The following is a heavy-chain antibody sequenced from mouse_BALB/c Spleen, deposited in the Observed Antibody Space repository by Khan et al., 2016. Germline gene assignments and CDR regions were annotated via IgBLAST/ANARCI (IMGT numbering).Heavy chain of an antibody. CDR3: AKKRGITTGYYAMDY. D-gene: IGHD2-4*01. V-gene: IGHV2-5*01. CDR2: IWRGGST. J-gene: IGHJ4*01. Sequence: QVQLKQSGPGLVQPSQSLSITCTVSGFSLTSYGVHWVRQSPGKGLEWLGVIWRGGSTDYNAAFMSRLSITKDNSKSQVFFKMNSLQADDTAIYYCAKKRGITTGYYAMDYWGQGTSVTVSS. CDR1: GFSLTSYG.